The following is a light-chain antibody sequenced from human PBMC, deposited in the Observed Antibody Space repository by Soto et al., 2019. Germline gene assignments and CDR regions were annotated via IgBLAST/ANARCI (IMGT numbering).Light chain of an antibody. CDR2: DAY. V-gene: IGKV1-5*01. CDR1: QSISSG. Sequence: DIQMTQSPSTRSASVGDRVTITCRASQSISSGLAGYQQKPGKAPKLLIYDAYSLESGTPSRFSGRRSGTEFTLTIASVQPEDFATYYCQQYSSYSPLTFGGGTKVDIK. J-gene: IGKJ4*01. CDR3: QQYSSYSPLT.